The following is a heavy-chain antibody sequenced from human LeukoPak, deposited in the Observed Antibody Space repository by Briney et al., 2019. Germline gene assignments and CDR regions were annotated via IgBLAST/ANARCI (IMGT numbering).Heavy chain of an antibody. CDR1: GFTFSKYA. CDR3: AKCRGWDSSGWPIDH. D-gene: IGHD6-19*01. Sequence: GGSLRLSCAASGFTFSKYAMHWVRQTPGKGLEWVAAIWNDGSDENYADSVKGRFTISSDNSKNTLYLQMNSLRAEDTAIYYCAKCRGWDSSGWPIDHWGQGTLVNVSS. CDR2: IWNDGSDE. V-gene: IGHV3-33*06. J-gene: IGHJ4*02.